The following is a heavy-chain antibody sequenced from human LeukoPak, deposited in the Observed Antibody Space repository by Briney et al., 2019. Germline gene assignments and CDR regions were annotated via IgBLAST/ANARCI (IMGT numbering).Heavy chain of an antibody. Sequence: GASVKVSCKASGYIFSNHYIHWVRQAPGQGLEWMGVINPNGISTNYAQMLQGRVTITRDTSTNTDYMELCSLISEDTAVYFCASEIPQTGYYNYWGQGTLVTVSS. V-gene: IGHV1-46*04. CDR3: ASEIPQTGYYNY. CDR1: GYIFSNHY. J-gene: IGHJ4*02. CDR2: INPNGIST. D-gene: IGHD3-9*01.